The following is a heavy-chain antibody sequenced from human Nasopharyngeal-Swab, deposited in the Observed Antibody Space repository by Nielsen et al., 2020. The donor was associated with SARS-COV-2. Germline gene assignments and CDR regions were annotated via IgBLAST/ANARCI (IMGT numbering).Heavy chain of an antibody. J-gene: IGHJ6*02. D-gene: IGHD3-3*01. CDR3: ARDGLDYDFWSAYFMDV. CDR2: IRYDGRSK. V-gene: IGHV3-30*02. CDR1: GFIFSDYG. Sequence: GESLKISWEASGFIFSDYGMHWVRQAPGKGLEWVAFIRYDGRSKYHADSVRGLFTISRDNAKNSLYLQMNSLRAEDTAVYYCARDGLDYDFWSAYFMDVWGQGTTVTVSS.